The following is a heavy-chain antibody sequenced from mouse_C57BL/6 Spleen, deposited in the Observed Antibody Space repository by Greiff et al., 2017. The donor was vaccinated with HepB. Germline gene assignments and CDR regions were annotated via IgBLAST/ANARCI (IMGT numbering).Heavy chain of an antibody. Sequence: DVHLVESEGGLVQPGSSMKLSCTASGFTFSDYYMAWVRQVPEKGLEWVANINYDGSSTYYLDSLKSRFIISRDNAKNILYLQMSSLKSEDTATYYCARDRGLHYDYWGQGTTLTDSS. J-gene: IGHJ2*01. CDR1: GFTFSDYY. CDR3: ARDRGLHYDY. V-gene: IGHV5-16*01. CDR2: INYDGSST.